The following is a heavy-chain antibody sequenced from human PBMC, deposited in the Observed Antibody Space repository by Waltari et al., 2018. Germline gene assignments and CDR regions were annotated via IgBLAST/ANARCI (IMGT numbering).Heavy chain of an antibody. V-gene: IGHV4-59*01. D-gene: IGHD4-17*01. Sequence: QVQLQESGPGLVKPSETLSLTCTVSGGSISSYYWSWIRQPPGKGLEWIGYIYYRGSTHYNPSLQSRVTISVDTSKNQFSLKLSSVTAADTAVYYCARSDYGDYRGFFDYWGQGTLVTVSS. CDR2: IYYRGST. J-gene: IGHJ4*02. CDR3: ARSDYGDYRGFFDY. CDR1: GGSISSYY.